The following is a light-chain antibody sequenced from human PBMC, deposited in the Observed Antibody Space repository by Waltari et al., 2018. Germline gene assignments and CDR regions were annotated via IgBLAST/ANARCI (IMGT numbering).Light chain of an antibody. CDR1: QNINTN. CDR3: QQYNSWPQT. Sequence: EIVLTQSPATLSVSPGERATLPCRPSQNINTNLAWYQQRPGQSPRLLMYEASTRATGVPARFSGSGSGTEFTLTISSLQSEDFAVYSCQQYNSWPQTFGQGTKVEIK. J-gene: IGKJ1*01. CDR2: EAS. V-gene: IGKV3-15*01.